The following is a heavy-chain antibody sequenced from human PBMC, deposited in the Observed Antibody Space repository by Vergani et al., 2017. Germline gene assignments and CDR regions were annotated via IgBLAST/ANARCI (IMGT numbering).Heavy chain of an antibody. CDR1: GFDFSSYI. D-gene: IGHD2-2*01. Sequence: VQLVESGGGVVQPGRSLRLSCVVSGFDFSSYIMNWVRQAPGKGLEWVSFVSTGTKSQSYAESVKGRFTISRDSAKNSLYLQMDSLRAEDTAVYYCARGYSSTSGRAFDFWGQGKKVTVSS. CDR3: ARGYSSTSGRAFDF. J-gene: IGHJ3*01. CDR2: VSTGTKSQ. V-gene: IGHV3-48*01.